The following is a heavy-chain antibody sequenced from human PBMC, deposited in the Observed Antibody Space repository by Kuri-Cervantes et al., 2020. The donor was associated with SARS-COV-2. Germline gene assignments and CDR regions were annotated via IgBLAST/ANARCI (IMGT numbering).Heavy chain of an antibody. CDR2: ISSSGSTI. J-gene: IGHJ3*02. CDR3: ARGTYYYDSTGHAFDI. Sequence: GGSLRLSCAASGFTFSSYEMNWVRQAPGKGLEWVSYISSSGSTIYYADSVKGRFTISRDNAKNSLYLQMNSLRAEDTAVYYCARGTYYYDSTGHAFDIWGQGTMVTVS. CDR1: GFTFSSYE. D-gene: IGHD3-22*01. V-gene: IGHV3-48*03.